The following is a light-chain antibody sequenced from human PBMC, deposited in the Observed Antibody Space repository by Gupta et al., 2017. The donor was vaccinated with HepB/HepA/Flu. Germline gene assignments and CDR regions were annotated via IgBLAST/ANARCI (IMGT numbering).Light chain of an antibody. CDR3: QQYNYYST. Sequence: EIVMTQSPTTLSVSPGERATLSCRASQSVSSNLAWYQQKPGQAPRLIMYGGSMRAMGNPDRFSGSGDENDFTLTSSSRQYEDFAGYHGQQYNYYSTFGQGTKLEIK. CDR2: GGS. V-gene: IGKV3-15*01. CDR1: QSVSSN. J-gene: IGKJ2*01.